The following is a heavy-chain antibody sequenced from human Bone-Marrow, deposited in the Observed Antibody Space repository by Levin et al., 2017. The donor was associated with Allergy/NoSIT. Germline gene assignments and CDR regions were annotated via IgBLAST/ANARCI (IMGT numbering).Heavy chain of an antibody. Sequence: VSGPTLVKPTETLTLTCTFSGFSLDTSVMRLSWIRQPPGKALEWPARIDGDDDKLYSTSLRTRLAISKDTSKNQVVLTMTNMDPADTGTYYCALGKYQLDYWGQGTLVTVSS. CDR2: IDGDDDK. D-gene: IGHD2-2*01. J-gene: IGHJ4*02. V-gene: IGHV2-70*04. CDR3: ALGKYQLDY. CDR1: GFSLDTSVMR.